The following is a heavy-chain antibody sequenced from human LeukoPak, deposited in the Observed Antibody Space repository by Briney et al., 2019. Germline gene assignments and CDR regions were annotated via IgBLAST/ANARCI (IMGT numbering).Heavy chain of an antibody. D-gene: IGHD1-26*01. CDR2: SNGDGSDI. Sequence: GGSLRLSCVASGFTFSGYWMNWVRQAPGKGLVWVSRSNGDGSDIRYADSVKGRFTISRDNAKNTLYLQMNGLTAEDTALYHCARDRRIVGAATRGAFDIWGHGTKVTVSS. J-gene: IGHJ3*02. CDR3: ARDRRIVGAATRGAFDI. V-gene: IGHV3-74*01. CDR1: GFTFSGYW.